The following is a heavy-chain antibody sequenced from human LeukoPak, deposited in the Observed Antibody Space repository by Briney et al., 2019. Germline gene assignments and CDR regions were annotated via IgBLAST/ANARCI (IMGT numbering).Heavy chain of an antibody. CDR3: AKGAGSSSYYYIDY. CDR1: GITFDDYA. CDR2: ISGDGGST. V-gene: IGHV3-43*02. D-gene: IGHD3-22*01. Sequence: PGGSLRLSCAASGITFDDYAMHWVRQAPGKGLEWVSSISGDGGSTYNADSVKGRFAISRDNSKNSLYLQMSSLRTEDTALYYCAKGAGSSSYYYIDYWGPGTLVTVSS. J-gene: IGHJ4*02.